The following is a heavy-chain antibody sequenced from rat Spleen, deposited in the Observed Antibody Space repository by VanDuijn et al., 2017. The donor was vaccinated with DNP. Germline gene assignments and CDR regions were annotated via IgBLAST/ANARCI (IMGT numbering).Heavy chain of an antibody. CDR1: GFNFNDYW. V-gene: IGHV4-2*01. D-gene: IGHD1-11*01. CDR2: INKDSSTI. CDR3: TRGPNYGGYSDYFDY. J-gene: IGHJ2*01. Sequence: EVKLVESGGGLVQPGRSLKLSCVASGFNFNDYWMGWVRQAPGKGLEWIGQINKDSSTINYNTSLRDKFTISRDNVQNTLYLQTPTLGSEDTAIYFCTRGPNYGGYSDYFDYWGQGVMVTVSS.